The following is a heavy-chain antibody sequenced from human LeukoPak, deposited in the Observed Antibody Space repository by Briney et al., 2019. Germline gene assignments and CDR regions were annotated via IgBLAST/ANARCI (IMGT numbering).Heavy chain of an antibody. J-gene: IGHJ3*02. V-gene: IGHV4-34*01. CDR3: ARDRGERWRQEGAFDI. CDR1: GGSFSGYY. CDR2: INHSGST. D-gene: IGHD5-24*01. Sequence: PSETLSLTCAVYGGSFSGYYWSWIRQPPGKGLEWIGEINHSGSTNYNPSLKSRVTISVDTSKNQFSLKLSSVTAADTAVYYCARDRGERWRQEGAFDIWGQGTMVTVSS.